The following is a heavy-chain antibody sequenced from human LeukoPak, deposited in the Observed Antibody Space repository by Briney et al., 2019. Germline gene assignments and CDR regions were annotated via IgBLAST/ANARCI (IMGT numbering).Heavy chain of an antibody. CDR3: AKESAPYYNYVWGSYRWDY. Sequence: GRSLRLSCAASGFTFSSYGMHWVRQAPGKGLEWVAVISYDGSNKYYADFVKGRFTISRDNSKNTLYLQMNSLRAEDTAVYYCAKESAPYYNYVWGSYRWDYWGQGTLVTVSS. CDR1: GFTFSSYG. V-gene: IGHV3-30*18. CDR2: ISYDGSNK. D-gene: IGHD3-16*02. J-gene: IGHJ4*02.